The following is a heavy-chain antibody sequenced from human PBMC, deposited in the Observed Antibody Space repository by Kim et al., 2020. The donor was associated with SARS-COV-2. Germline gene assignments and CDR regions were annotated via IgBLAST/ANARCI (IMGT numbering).Heavy chain of an antibody. CDR3: AREYCSSTTYYYYYGMDV. V-gene: IGHV3-64*01. J-gene: IGHJ6*02. CDR2: ISSNGGST. Sequence: GGSLRLSCAASGFTFSSYAMHWVRQAPGKGLEYVSAISSNGGSTYYANSVKGRFTISRDNSKNTLYLQMGSLRAEDMAVYYCAREYCSSTTYYYYYGMDVWGQGTTVTVSS. D-gene: IGHD2-2*01. CDR1: GFTFSSYA.